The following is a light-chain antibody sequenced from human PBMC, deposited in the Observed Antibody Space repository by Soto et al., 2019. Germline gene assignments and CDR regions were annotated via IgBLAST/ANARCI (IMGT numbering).Light chain of an antibody. CDR1: QSVSSL. Sequence: IVLTQSPATLSVSPGERATLSCRASQSVSSLLAWYQQKPRQAPRLLIYDTSTRATGIPARFSGSGSGTDFTLTISSLQSEDFAIYYGQQYNIWPYTFGQGTKLEIK. J-gene: IGKJ2*01. CDR2: DTS. CDR3: QQYNIWPYT. V-gene: IGKV3-15*01.